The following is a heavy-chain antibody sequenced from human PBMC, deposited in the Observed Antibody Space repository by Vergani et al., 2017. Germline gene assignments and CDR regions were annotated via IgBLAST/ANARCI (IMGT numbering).Heavy chain of an antibody. Sequence: VQLVESGAEVKKPGSSVKVSCKSSGGTFSSYAISWVRQAPGQGLEWMGGIIPIFGTANYAQKFQGRVTITADESTSTAYMELSSLRAEDTAVYYCARVGASRXSHRVAVPAAFLGYFDLWGRGTLVTVSS. CDR1: GGTFSSYA. CDR2: IIPIFGTA. V-gene: IGHV1-69*01. CDR3: ARVGASRXSHRVAVPAAFLGYFDL. D-gene: IGHD2-2*01. J-gene: IGHJ2*01.